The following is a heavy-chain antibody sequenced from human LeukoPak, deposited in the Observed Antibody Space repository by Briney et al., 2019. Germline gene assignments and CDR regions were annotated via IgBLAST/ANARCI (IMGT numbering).Heavy chain of an antibody. CDR2: INPNSGGT. D-gene: IGHD2-15*01. J-gene: IGHJ6*03. Sequence: ASVKVSCKASGYTFTGYYMHWVRQAPGQGLEWMGWINPNSGGTNYAQKFQGRVTITADKSTNTAYMELSSLRSEDTAVYYCARAYCSGGSCSSQHSRYYYMDVWGKGTTVTVSS. V-gene: IGHV1-2*02. CDR1: GYTFTGYY. CDR3: ARAYCSGGSCSSQHSRYYYMDV.